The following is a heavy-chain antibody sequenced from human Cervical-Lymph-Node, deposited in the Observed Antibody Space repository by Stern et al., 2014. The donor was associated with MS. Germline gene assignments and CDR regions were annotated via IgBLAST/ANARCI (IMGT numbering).Heavy chain of an antibody. Sequence: VQLLESGGGVVQPGRSLRLSCAASGFVFRRYALHWVRPAPGKGLAWVALISYDGRDKYYTDSVKGRFTVSRDNSNNTVDLEMNSLRLEDTAVYYCAKGGSGSYLDWGQGSLVTVSS. J-gene: IGHJ4*02. CDR3: AKGGSGSYLD. D-gene: IGHD1-26*01. V-gene: IGHV3-30*04. CDR1: GFVFRRYA. CDR2: ISYDGRDK.